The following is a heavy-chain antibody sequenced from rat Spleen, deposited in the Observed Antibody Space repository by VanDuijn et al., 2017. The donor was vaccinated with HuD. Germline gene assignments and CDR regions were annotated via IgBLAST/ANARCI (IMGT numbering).Heavy chain of an antibody. CDR3: ARAHTTGIRDWLAY. CDR2: IWGDGST. V-gene: IGHV2-1*01. Sequence: QVQLKESGPGLVQPSQTLSLTCTVSGFSLISYAVNWVRQPPGKGLEWMGGIWGDGSTVYNSALKSRLSINRDTSKSQVFLKMNSLQTEDTATYYCARAHTTGIRDWLAYWGQGTLVTVSS. J-gene: IGHJ3*01. D-gene: IGHD1-9*01. CDR1: GFSLISYA.